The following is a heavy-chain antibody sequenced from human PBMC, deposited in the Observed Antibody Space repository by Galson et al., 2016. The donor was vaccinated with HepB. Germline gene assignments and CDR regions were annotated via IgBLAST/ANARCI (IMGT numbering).Heavy chain of an antibody. CDR1: GDSVSSNSAA. Sequence: CAISGDSVSSNSAAWNWIRQSPSRGLEWLGRTYYRSKWYNDYAESVKSRITINQDTSKNQFSLQLNSVTPEDTAVYYCARVVGRGVYDGRFDYWGQGILVTVSS. D-gene: IGHD5/OR15-5a*01. J-gene: IGHJ4*02. CDR3: ARVVGRGVYDGRFDY. V-gene: IGHV6-1*01. CDR2: TYYRSKWYN.